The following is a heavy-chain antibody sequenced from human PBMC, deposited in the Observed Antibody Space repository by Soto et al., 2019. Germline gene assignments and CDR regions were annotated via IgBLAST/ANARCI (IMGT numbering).Heavy chain of an antibody. CDR1: GLTVSSNY. J-gene: IGHJ5*02. CDR3: ARTIYSSGCCWFDP. D-gene: IGHD6-19*01. V-gene: IGHV3-53*01. CDR2: IYSGGST. Sequence: EVQLVESGGGLIQPGGSLRLSCAASGLTVSSNYMSWVRQAPGKGLEWVSVIYSGGSTYYADSVKGRFTISRDNSKNTLYLQMNSLRAEDTAVYYCARTIYSSGCCWFDPWGQGTLVTVSS.